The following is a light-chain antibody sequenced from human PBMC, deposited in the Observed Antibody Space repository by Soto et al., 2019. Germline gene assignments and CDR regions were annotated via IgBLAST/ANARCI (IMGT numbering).Light chain of an antibody. J-gene: IGLJ1*01. V-gene: IGLV1-40*01. CDR1: SSNIGAGYD. CDR2: GNS. CDR3: QSYDSSLSGYV. Sequence: VLTQPPSVSGAPGQRVTISCTGSSSNIGAGYDVHWYQQLPGTAPKLLIYGNSNRPSGVPDRFSGSKSGTSASLAITGLQAEDEADYYCQSYDSSLSGYVFGTGTKVTV.